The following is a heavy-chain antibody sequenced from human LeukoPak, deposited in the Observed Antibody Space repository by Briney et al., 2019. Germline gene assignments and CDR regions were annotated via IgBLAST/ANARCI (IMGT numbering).Heavy chain of an antibody. V-gene: IGHV3-23*01. J-gene: IGHJ4*02. CDR3: AKQVRGVQGIGDY. D-gene: IGHD3-10*01. Sequence: GGSLRLSCAASGFTFSSYGMSWVRQAPGKGLEWVSAISGSGGSTYYADSVKGRFTISRDNSKNTLYLQMNSLRAEDTAVYYCAKQVRGVQGIGDYWGQGTLVTVSS. CDR2: ISGSGGST. CDR1: GFTFSSYG.